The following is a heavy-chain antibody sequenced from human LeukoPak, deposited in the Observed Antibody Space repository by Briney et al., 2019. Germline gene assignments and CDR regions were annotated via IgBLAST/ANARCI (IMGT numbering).Heavy chain of an antibody. CDR3: VRTHPFDY. J-gene: IGHJ4*02. V-gene: IGHV3-7*03. CDR1: GLTFSSYW. Sequence: GGSLRLSCAASGLTFSSYWMTWVRQAPGKGLEWVANIKQDGSEKYYVDSVKGRITISRDNAKNSLYLQMNSLRAEDTAVYYCVRTHPFDYWGQGTLVTVSS. CDR2: IKQDGSEK.